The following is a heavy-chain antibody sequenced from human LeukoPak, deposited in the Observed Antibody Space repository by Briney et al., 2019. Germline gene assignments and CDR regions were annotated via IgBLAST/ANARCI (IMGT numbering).Heavy chain of an antibody. CDR1: GGTFSSYA. J-gene: IGHJ4*02. V-gene: IGHV1-69*05. Sequence: SVKVSCKASGGTFSSYAISWVRQAPGQGLEWMGRVIPIFGTANYAQKFQGRVTITTDESTSTAYMELSSLRSEDTAVYYCARAFLTRTPYSGSYFTGFDYWGQGTLVTVSS. D-gene: IGHD1-26*01. CDR3: ARAFLTRTPYSGSYFTGFDY. CDR2: VIPIFGTA.